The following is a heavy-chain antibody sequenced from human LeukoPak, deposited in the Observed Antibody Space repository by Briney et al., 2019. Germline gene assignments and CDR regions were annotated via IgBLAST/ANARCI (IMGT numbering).Heavy chain of an antibody. CDR2: IWYDGSNK. CDR1: GFTLSNYW. CDR3: ARARGGGIAASIFDY. Sequence: PGGSLRLSCAVSGFTLSNYWMNWVRQAPGKGLEWVAVIWYDGSNKYYADSVKGRFTISRDNSKNTLYLQMNSLRAEDTAVYYCARARGGGIAASIFDYWGQGTLVTVSS. J-gene: IGHJ4*02. D-gene: IGHD6-13*01. V-gene: IGHV3-33*08.